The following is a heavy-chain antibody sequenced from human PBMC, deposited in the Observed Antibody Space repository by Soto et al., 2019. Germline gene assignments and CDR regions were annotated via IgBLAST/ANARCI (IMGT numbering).Heavy chain of an antibody. CDR3: ARDLRGRGSGRFEP. D-gene: IGHD3-10*01. J-gene: IGHJ5*02. Sequence: SETLSLTCPFSCGSISSYYLSSILHPPGKGLEWIGYIYYSDSTNYNPSLKSRVTISVDTSKNQFSLKLSSVTAADTAMYYCARDLRGRGSGRFEPWGQGTLVTVSS. CDR2: IYYSDST. CDR1: CGSISSYY. V-gene: IGHV4-59*12.